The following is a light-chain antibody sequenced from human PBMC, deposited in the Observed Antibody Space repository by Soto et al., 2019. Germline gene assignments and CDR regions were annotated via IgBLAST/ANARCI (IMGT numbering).Light chain of an antibody. CDR2: AAS. V-gene: IGKV1-39*01. CDR1: QSISNY. CDR3: QQSYSTRWT. Sequence: DIQMTQSPSSLSASVGERVTITCRAGQSISNYLNWYQQKPGKAPKLLIYAASRLQSGVPSRFSGSGSGTDFTLTISSLQPEDFATYYCQQSYSTRWTFGQGTKVEIK. J-gene: IGKJ1*01.